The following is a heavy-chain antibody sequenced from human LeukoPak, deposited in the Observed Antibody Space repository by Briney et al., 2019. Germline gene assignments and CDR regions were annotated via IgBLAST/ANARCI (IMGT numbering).Heavy chain of an antibody. D-gene: IGHD3-22*01. J-gene: IGHJ4*02. Sequence: GGSLRLSCAASGFTFSSYGMSWVRQAPGKGLEWVSAVSGSGGSTYYADSVKGRFTISRDNSKNTLYLQMNSLRAEDTAVYYCAKDSDYYDSSGSYLDYWGQGTLVTVSS. V-gene: IGHV3-23*01. CDR2: VSGSGGST. CDR1: GFTFSSYG. CDR3: AKDSDYYDSSGSYLDY.